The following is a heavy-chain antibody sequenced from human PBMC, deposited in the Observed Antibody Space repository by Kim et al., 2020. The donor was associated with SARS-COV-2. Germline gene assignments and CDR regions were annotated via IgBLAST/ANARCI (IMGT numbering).Heavy chain of an antibody. V-gene: IGHV4-59*08. CDR1: GGSINNYY. Sequence: SETLSLTCTVSGGSINNYYWSWIRQPPGKGLEWIGYIYYSGSTNYNPSLKSRVTISVDTSKNQFSLKLSSMTAADTAVYYCARRIATAGNLYFDNWGQGT. D-gene: IGHD6-13*01. CDR3: ARRIATAGNLYFDN. J-gene: IGHJ4*02. CDR2: IYYSGST.